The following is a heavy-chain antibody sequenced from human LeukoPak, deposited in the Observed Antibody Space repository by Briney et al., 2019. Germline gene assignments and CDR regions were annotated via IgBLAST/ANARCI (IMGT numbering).Heavy chain of an antibody. CDR3: ARDSGDSSGYPFDY. CDR2: ISSSSSYI. CDR1: GFTFSSYN. V-gene: IGHV3-21*01. D-gene: IGHD3-22*01. Sequence: PGGSLRLSCAASGFTFSSYNMNWVRQAPGKGLEWVSSISSSSSYIYYADSVEGRFTISRDNAKNSLYLQMNSLRAEDTAVYYCARDSGDSSGYPFDYWGQGTLVTVSS. J-gene: IGHJ4*02.